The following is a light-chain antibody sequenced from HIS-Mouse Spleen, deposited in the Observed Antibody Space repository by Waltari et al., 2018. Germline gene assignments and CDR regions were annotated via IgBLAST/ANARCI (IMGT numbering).Light chain of an antibody. CDR3: QVWDSSSDHVV. V-gene: IGLV2-14*03. Sequence: QSALTQPASVSGSPGQSITIPCTGTSSDVGGYNYVSWYQQHPGKAPKLMIYDVSNRPSGVSNRFSGSNSGNTATLTISRVEAGDEADYYCQVWDSSSDHVVFGGGTKLTVL. CDR1: SSDVGGYNY. J-gene: IGLJ2*01. CDR2: DVS.